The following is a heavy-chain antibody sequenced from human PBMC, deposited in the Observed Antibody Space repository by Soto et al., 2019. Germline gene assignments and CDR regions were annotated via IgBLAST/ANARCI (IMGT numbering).Heavy chain of an antibody. J-gene: IGHJ6*01. CDR1: GGSFSGYY. CDR2: INHSGST. D-gene: IGHD6-19*01. Sequence: SETLSLTCAVYGGSFSGYYWSWIRQPPGKGLEWIGEINHSGSTNYNPSLKSRVTISVDTSKNQFSLKLSSVTAAETAVYYCARVWGSSGWPYYNDRDGWGKGNTVAVGS. CDR3: ARVWGSSGWPYYNDRDG. V-gene: IGHV4-34*01.